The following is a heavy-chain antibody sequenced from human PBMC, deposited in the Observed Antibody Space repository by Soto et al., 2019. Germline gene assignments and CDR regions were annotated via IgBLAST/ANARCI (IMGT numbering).Heavy chain of an antibody. Sequence: EASVKVSCKASGGTFSSYAISWVRQAAGQGLQWTXEIIPIFGTANYAQKFQGRVTITADESTSTAYMELSSLRSEDTAVYYCARESKNYYGSGSYEGYYYGMDVWGQGTTVTVSS. D-gene: IGHD3-10*01. V-gene: IGHV1-69*13. CDR3: ARESKNYYGSGSYEGYYYGMDV. CDR2: IIPIFGTA. J-gene: IGHJ6*02. CDR1: GGTFSSYA.